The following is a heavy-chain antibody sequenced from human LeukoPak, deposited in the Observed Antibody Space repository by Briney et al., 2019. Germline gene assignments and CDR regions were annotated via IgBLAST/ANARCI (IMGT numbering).Heavy chain of an antibody. V-gene: IGHV1-2*02. Sequence: GASVKVSCKASGYTFTGYYMHWVRQAPGQGLEWMGWINPNSGGTNYAQKFQGRVTMTRDTSNSTAYMELSRLRSDDTAVYYCARAMGNGPRAYYYYGMDVWGQGTTVTVSS. CDR1: GYTFTGYY. J-gene: IGHJ6*02. CDR3: ARAMGNGPRAYYYYGMDV. D-gene: IGHD5-18*01. CDR2: INPNSGGT.